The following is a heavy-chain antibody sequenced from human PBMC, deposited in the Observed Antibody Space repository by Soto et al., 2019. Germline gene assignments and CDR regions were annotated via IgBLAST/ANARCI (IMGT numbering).Heavy chain of an antibody. J-gene: IGHJ6*02. CDR2: ISYDGSNK. Sequence: GSLSLSFAASGFTFSSYGRHWVRQAPGKGLEWVAVISYDGSNKYYADSVKGRFTISRDNSKNTLYLQMNSLRAEDTAVYYCAKDLDPVGYYGMDVWGQGTTVTVSS. V-gene: IGHV3-30*18. D-gene: IGHD3-9*01. CDR1: GFTFSSYG. CDR3: AKDLDPVGYYGMDV.